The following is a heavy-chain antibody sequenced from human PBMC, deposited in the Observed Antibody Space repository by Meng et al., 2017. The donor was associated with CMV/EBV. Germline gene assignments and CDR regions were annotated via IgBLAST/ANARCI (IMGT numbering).Heavy chain of an antibody. D-gene: IGHD2-15*01. CDR3: ARAAVDLSKDYFDC. J-gene: IGHJ4*02. CDR2: IYTSGST. CDR1: GGSISSYY. Sequence: QLQLQEWGPGLVKPSEPLSLTCTVSGGSISSYYWSWIRQPAGKGLEWIGRIYTSGSTNYNPSLKSRVTMSVEKSKNQFSLKLSSVTAADTAVYYCARAAVDLSKDYFDCWGQGTLVTVSS. V-gene: IGHV4-4*07.